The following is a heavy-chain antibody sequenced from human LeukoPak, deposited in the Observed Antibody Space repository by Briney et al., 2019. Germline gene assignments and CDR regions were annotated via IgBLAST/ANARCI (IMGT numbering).Heavy chain of an antibody. J-gene: IGHJ4*02. Sequence: ASVTVSCKASGYTFTSYGISWVRQAPGQGLEWMGWISAYNGNTNYAQELQGRVTMTTDTSTSTAYMELRSLRSDDTAVYYCVAFDSGYREYWGQGTLVTVSS. CDR1: GYTFTSYG. V-gene: IGHV1-18*01. D-gene: IGHD5-12*01. CDR2: ISAYNGNT. CDR3: VAFDSGYREY.